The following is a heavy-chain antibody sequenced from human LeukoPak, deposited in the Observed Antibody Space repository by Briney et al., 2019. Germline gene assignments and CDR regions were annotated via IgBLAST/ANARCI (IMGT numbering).Heavy chain of an antibody. CDR3: ARRSGGWYEFDY. CDR2: IYYSGST. CDR1: GGSISSYY. D-gene: IGHD6-19*01. J-gene: IGHJ4*02. V-gene: IGHV4-59*08. Sequence: SETLSLTCTVSGGSISSYYWSWIRQPPGKGLEWIGYIYYSGSTNYNPSLKSRVTISVDTSKNQFSLKLSSVTAADTAVYYCARRSGGWYEFDYWGQGTLVTVSS.